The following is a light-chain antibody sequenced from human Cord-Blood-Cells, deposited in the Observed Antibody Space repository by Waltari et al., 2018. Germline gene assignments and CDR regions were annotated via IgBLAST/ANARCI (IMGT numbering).Light chain of an antibody. V-gene: IGKV4-1*01. CDR1: QSVLYSSNNKNY. Sequence: DIVMTQSPDSLAVSLGERATINCKSSQSVLYSSNNKNYLAWYQQKPGQPPKLRIYWASTRESGVPDLFSGSGSGTDVTLTISSLQAEDVAVYYCQQYYSTPLTFGGGTKVEIK. CDR2: WAS. J-gene: IGKJ4*01. CDR3: QQYYSTPLT.